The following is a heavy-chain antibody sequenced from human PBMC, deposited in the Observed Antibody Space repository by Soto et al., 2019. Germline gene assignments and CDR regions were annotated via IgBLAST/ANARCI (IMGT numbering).Heavy chain of an antibody. V-gene: IGHV3-30-3*01. J-gene: IGHJ4*02. D-gene: IGHD2-2*01. CDR2: ISDDGSNK. CDR3: ARDRFATSWSYFDY. Sequence: QVQLVESGGGVVQPGRSLRLSCAASGFTFSNYALHWVRQAPGKGLVWVAVISDDGSNKYYADSVKGRFTISRDNSKNTLYLQMNSLRAEDTAVYYCARDRFATSWSYFDYWGQGTPVTVSS. CDR1: GFTFSNYA.